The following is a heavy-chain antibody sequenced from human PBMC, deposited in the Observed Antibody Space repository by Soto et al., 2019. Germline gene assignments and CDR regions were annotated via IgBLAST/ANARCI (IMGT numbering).Heavy chain of an antibody. Sequence: QVQLVESGGGVVQPGRSLRLSCAASGFTFSSYAMHWVRQAPGKGLEWVAVISYDGSNKYYADSVKGRFTISRDNSKNTLYLQMNSLRAEDTAVYYCARGARRDGSYGYYGMDVW. V-gene: IGHV3-30-3*01. CDR3: ARGARRDGSYGYYGMDV. J-gene: IGHJ6*01. CDR1: GFTFSSYA. D-gene: IGHD3-10*01. CDR2: ISYDGSNK.